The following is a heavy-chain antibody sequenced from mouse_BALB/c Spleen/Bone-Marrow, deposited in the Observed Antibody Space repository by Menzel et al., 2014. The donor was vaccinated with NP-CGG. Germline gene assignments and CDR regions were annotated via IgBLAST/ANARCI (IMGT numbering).Heavy chain of an antibody. V-gene: IGHV1-80*01. D-gene: IGHD2-1*01. CDR1: GYAFSSYW. J-gene: IGHJ1*01. CDR3: ARRVYGNYWYFEV. Sequence: VQLQQSGAELVRPGSSVKISCKASGYAFSSYWMNWVKQRPGQGLEWIGQIYPGDGDTNYNGKFKGKATLTADKSSSTAYRKLSSLPSKDSAVYFGARRVYGNYWYFEVWGAGTTVTVSS. CDR2: IYPGDGDT.